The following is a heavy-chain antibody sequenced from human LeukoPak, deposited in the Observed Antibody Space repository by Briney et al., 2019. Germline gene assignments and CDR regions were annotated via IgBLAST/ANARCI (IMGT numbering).Heavy chain of an antibody. CDR2: INPSGGST. D-gene: IGHD3-9*01. Sequence: ASVKVSCKASGYTFTSYHMHWVRQAPGQGLEWMGIINPSGGSTSYAQKFQGRVTMTRDTSTSTVYMELSSLRSEDTAVYYCARGSRLVLRYFDWLLNYGMDVWGQGTTVTVSS. V-gene: IGHV1-46*01. CDR3: ARGSRLVLRYFDWLLNYGMDV. J-gene: IGHJ6*02. CDR1: GYTFTSYH.